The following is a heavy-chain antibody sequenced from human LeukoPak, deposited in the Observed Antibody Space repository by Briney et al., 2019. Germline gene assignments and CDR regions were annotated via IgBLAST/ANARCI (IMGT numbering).Heavy chain of an antibody. CDR1: GFTFGDYA. J-gene: IGHJ4*02. Sequence: GGSLRLSCTASGFTFGDYAMSWVRQAPGKGLEWVGFIRSKAYGGTTEYAASVKGRFTISRDDSKSIAYLQMNSLKAEDTAVYYCTRDREDYDILTYRYYFDYWGLGTLVTVSS. CDR2: IRSKAYGGTT. V-gene: IGHV3-49*04. D-gene: IGHD3-9*01. CDR3: TRDREDYDILTYRYYFDY.